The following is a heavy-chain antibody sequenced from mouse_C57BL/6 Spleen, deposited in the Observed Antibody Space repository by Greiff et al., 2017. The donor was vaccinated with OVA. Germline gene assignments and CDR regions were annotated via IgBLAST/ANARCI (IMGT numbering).Heavy chain of an antibody. CDR2: IYPGDGDT. CDR3: ASGGYSNFYFDY. CDR1: GYAFSSSW. Sequence: QVQLKQSGPELVKPGASVKISCKASGYAFSSSWMNWVKQRPGKGLEWIGRIYPGDGDTNYNGKFKGKATLTADKSSSTAYMQLSSLTSEDSAVYFCASGGYSNFYFDYWGQGTTLTVSS. V-gene: IGHV1-82*01. J-gene: IGHJ2*01. D-gene: IGHD2-5*01.